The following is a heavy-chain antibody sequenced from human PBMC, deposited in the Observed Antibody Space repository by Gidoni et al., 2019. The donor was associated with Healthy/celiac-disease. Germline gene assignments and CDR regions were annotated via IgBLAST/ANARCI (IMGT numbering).Heavy chain of an antibody. Sequence: QVQLQESGPGLVKPSQTLSLTCPVSGGSISSGGSYWSWIRQHPGKGLEWIGYIYYSGSTYYNPSLKSRVTISVDTSKNQFSLKLSSVTAADTAVYYCARSGGNDHPDYWGQGTLVTVSS. CDR2: IYYSGST. J-gene: IGHJ4*02. CDR1: GGSISSGGSY. V-gene: IGHV4-31*03. CDR3: ARSGGNDHPDY. D-gene: IGHD3-10*01.